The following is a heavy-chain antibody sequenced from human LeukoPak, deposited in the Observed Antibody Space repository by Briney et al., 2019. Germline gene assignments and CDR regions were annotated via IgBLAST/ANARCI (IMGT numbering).Heavy chain of an antibody. CDR1: GFTFSSYG. V-gene: IGHV3-23*01. CDR3: AKTPPGIAAAGSFDY. CDR2: ISGSGGST. D-gene: IGHD6-13*01. J-gene: IGHJ4*02. Sequence: SGGSLRLSCAASGFTFSSYGMSWVRQAPGKGLEGVSAISGSGGSTYYADSVKGRFTISRDNSKNTLYLQMNSLRAEDTAVYYCAKTPPGIAAAGSFDYWGQGTLVTVSS.